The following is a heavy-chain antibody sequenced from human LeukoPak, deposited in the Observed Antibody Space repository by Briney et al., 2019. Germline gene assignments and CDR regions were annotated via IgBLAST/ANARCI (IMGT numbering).Heavy chain of an antibody. CDR2: ISWNSGSI. Sequence: GGSLRLSCAASGFTFDGCAVHWVRQAPGKGLEWVSSISWNSGSIDYADSVRGRFTISRDNAKNSLYLQMNSLKAGDTALYYCAKEGSVCTNGICRYFDYWGQGTLVTVSS. V-gene: IGHV3-9*01. J-gene: IGHJ4*02. D-gene: IGHD2-8*01. CDR1: GFTFDGCA. CDR3: AKEGSVCTNGICRYFDY.